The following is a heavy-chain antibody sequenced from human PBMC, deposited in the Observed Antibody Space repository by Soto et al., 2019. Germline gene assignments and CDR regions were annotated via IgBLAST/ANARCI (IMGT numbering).Heavy chain of an antibody. Sequence: ASVKVSCKASGYTFSSYAMNWVRQAPGQGLEWMGWISAYNGNTNYAQKLQGRVTMTTDTSTSTAYMELRSLRSDDTAVYYCARDSGYDSIGYYYSFGSLYVYFNYWAQGTLDTVSS. CDR1: GYTFSSYA. D-gene: IGHD3-22*01. J-gene: IGHJ4*02. CDR3: ARDSGYDSIGYYYSFGSLYVYFNY. CDR2: ISAYNGNT. V-gene: IGHV1-18*01.